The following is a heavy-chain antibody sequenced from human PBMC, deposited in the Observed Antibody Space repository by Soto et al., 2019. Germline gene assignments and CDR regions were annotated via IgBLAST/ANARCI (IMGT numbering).Heavy chain of an antibody. CDR3: ARVPPTAMVFDY. V-gene: IGHV4-31*03. J-gene: IGHJ4*02. CDR2: IQYSGST. Sequence: QVQLQESGPGLVKPSQTLSLTCTVSGGSIRSGGYYWSWIRQHPGKGLEWIGYIQYSGSTYYNPSLNIRVTISVDTSKNHFSLKLSSVTAADTAVYYCARVPPTAMVFDYWGQGTLVTVSS. D-gene: IGHD5-18*01. CDR1: GGSIRSGGYY.